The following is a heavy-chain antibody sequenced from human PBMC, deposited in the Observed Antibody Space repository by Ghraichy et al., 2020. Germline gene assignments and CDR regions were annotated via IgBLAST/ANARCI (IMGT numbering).Heavy chain of an antibody. CDR2: ISGNGGNT. V-gene: IGHV3-23*01. Sequence: GGSLRLSCAASGFTFTNYAMTWVRQAPGKGLEWVSAISGNGGNTYYADSVKGRFTISRDNSRNTLSLQMNSLGVEDTAVYYCAKRLNDGGVLPALYYYYGLDVWGQGTAVTVSS. CDR3: AKRLNDGGVLPALYYYYGLDV. D-gene: IGHD2-2*01. CDR1: GFTFTNYA. J-gene: IGHJ6*02.